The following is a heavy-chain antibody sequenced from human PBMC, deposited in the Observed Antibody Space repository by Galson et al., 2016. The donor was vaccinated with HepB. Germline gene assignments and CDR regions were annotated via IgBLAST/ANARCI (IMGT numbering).Heavy chain of an antibody. CDR3: AARGNSWPYY. CDR2: IVAGNGDT. Sequence: SVKVSCKASGYTFTSYNVHWVRQAPGQHLEWIGWIVAGNGDTKYAQKFQERVTITRDMSTRTAYMELSSLTSEDTAVYYCAARGNSWPYYWGQGTLVTVSS. D-gene: IGHD6-13*01. CDR1: GYTFTSYN. V-gene: IGHV1-58*01. J-gene: IGHJ4*02.